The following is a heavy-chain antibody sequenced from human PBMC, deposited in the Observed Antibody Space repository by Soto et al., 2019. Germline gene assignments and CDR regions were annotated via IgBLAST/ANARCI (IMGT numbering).Heavy chain of an antibody. D-gene: IGHD2-15*01. V-gene: IGHV6-1*01. CDR1: GDSVSSNSAA. CDR2: TYYRSKWYN. J-gene: IGHJ3*02. CDR3: ASSRVGYCSGGSCYSDAFDI. Sequence: KQSPTLSLTCAISGDSVSSNSAAWNWIRLSPSRGLEWLGRTYYRSKWYNDYAVSVKSRITINTDTSKTQFSLQLNSVTPEDTAVYYCASSRVGYCSGGSCYSDAFDIWGQGTMVTVSS.